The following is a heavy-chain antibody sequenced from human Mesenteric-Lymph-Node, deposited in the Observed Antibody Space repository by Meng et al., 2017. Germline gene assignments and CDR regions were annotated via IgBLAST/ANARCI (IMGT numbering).Heavy chain of an antibody. CDR1: GFTFSTYW. CDR3: VRSCSIASGCYVWFDA. Sequence: GESLKISCAASGFTFSTYWMHWVRQAPGKGLVWVARVEGDGSGITYADSVKGRFTISRDDARNTQYLEMNSLGVEDTAVYYCVRSCSIASGCYVWFDAWGQGTPVTVSS. J-gene: IGHJ5*02. V-gene: IGHV3-74*01. CDR2: VEGDGSGI. D-gene: IGHD3-22*01.